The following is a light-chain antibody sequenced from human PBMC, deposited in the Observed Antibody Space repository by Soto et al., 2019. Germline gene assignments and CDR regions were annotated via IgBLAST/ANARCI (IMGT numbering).Light chain of an antibody. Sequence: EIVMTQSPATLSVSPGERATLSCRASQSVSSNLAWYQQKPGQAPRLLIYGASTRDTGIPARCSGSGSGTEFTLTISSLQSEDFAVYYCQQYNNWPFTFGPGTKVDIK. CDR1: QSVSSN. V-gene: IGKV3-15*01. CDR2: GAS. J-gene: IGKJ3*01. CDR3: QQYNNWPFT.